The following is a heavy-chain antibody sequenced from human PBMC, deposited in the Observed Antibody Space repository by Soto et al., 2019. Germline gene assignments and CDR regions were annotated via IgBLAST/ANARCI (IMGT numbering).Heavy chain of an antibody. J-gene: IGHJ4*02. V-gene: IGHV3-13*01. CDR2: IGTAGDT. D-gene: IGHD2-8*01. CDR1: GFTFSSYD. Sequence: EVQLVESGGGLVQPGGSLRLSCAASGFTFSSYDMHWVRQATGKGLEWVSAIGTAGDTYYPGSVKGRFTISRENAKNSLSLHMNSLRAGDTAVYYCARDGVYGALSYWGQGTLVTVSS. CDR3: ARDGVYGALSY.